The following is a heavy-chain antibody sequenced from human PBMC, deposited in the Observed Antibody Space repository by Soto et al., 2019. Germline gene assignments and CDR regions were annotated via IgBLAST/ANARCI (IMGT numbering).Heavy chain of an antibody. D-gene: IGHD4-17*01. J-gene: IGHJ3*02. CDR2: LTPSGGET. CDR1: GFTFSTYA. CDR3: AHPRGYGVFDAYDI. Sequence: LRLSCEASGFTFSTYAMSWVRQAPGKGLEWVSALTPSGGETFYADSVKGRFTISRDNSMNALYLQMNSLRIEDTAVYYCAHPRGYGVFDAYDIWGQGTMVTVSS. V-gene: IGHV3-23*01.